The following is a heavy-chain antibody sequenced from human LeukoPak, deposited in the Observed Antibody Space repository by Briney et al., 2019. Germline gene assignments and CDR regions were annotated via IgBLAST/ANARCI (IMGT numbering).Heavy chain of an antibody. CDR2: IYYTGNT. CDR1: GGSISNYY. Sequence: SETLSLTCTVSGGSISNYYWNWIRQPPGKGLEWIGYIYYTGNTNYNPSLKSRVTISVDTSKSQFSLKLSSVTAADTAVYYCARDRLQLQSWGQGTLVTVSS. J-gene: IGHJ5*02. CDR3: ARDRLQLQS. V-gene: IGHV4-59*01. D-gene: IGHD1-1*01.